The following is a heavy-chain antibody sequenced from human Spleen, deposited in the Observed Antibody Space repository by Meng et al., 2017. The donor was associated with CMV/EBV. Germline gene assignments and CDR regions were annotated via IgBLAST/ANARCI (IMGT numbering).Heavy chain of an antibody. Sequence: ASVKVSCKASGYTFTSYYMHWVRQAPGQGLEWMGWISVYTDNTSSAQKCQGRLTMTTDTSTSTAYMEVRSLRSDDTAVYYCARDSPSLYSSSPGIDFWGQGTLVTVSS. D-gene: IGHD6-6*01. V-gene: IGHV1-18*04. CDR1: GYTFTSYY. CDR2: ISVYTDNT. CDR3: ARDSPSLYSSSPGIDF. J-gene: IGHJ4*02.